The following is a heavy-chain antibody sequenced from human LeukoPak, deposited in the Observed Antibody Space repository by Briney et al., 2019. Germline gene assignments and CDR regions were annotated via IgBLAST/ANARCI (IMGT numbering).Heavy chain of an antibody. CDR2: ISPNNGNT. J-gene: IGHJ4*02. V-gene: IGHV1-18*01. Sequence: ASVEVSCKTSGYTFTSYGISWVRQAPGQGLEWMGWISPNNGNTKYALKLQGRVTMTTDTSTSTAYMELRSLTSDDTAVYYCGRDLGIALPGDRDYWGQGTLVSVSS. D-gene: IGHD2/OR15-2a*01. CDR1: GYTFTSYG. CDR3: GRDLGIALPGDRDY.